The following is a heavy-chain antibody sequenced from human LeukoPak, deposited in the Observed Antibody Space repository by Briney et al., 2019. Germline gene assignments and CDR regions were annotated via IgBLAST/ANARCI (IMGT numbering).Heavy chain of an antibody. D-gene: IGHD1-14*01. V-gene: IGHV4-59*01. CDR1: GGSISRYY. J-gene: IGHJ4*02. CDR2: IHYSGST. Sequence: SETLSLTCTVSGGSISRYYWSWIRQPPGKGLEWIGYIHYSGSTNYNPSLKSRVTISVDTSKNEFSLKLRSVTAADTAVYYCARSDRDRGYYFDYWGQGTLVTVSS. CDR3: ARSDRDRGYYFDY.